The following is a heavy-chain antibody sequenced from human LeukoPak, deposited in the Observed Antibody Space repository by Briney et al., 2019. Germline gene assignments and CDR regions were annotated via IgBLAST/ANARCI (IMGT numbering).Heavy chain of an antibody. CDR2: IFPILGIA. CDR3: ARDGQQYPYYYYYGMDV. CDR1: GGTFSSYT. D-gene: IGHD2-2*01. Sequence: ASVKVSCKASGGTFSSYTISWVRQAPGQGLEWMGRIFPILGIANYAQKFQGRVTITADKSTSTAYMELSSLRSEDTAVYYCARDGQQYPYYYYYGMDVWGQGTTVTVSS. V-gene: IGHV1-69*04. J-gene: IGHJ6*02.